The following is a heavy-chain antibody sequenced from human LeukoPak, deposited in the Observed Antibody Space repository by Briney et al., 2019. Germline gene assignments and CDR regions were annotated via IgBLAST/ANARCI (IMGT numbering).Heavy chain of an antibody. CDR1: GFTFSSYS. CDR2: ISSSSSYI. Sequence: KTGGSLRLSCAASGFTFSSYSMNWVREAQGKGLEWVSSISSSSSYIYYADSVKGRFTISRDNAKNSLYLQMNSLRAEDTAVYYCARDGEFGAVGFDYWGQGTLVTVSS. CDR3: ARDGEFGAVGFDY. J-gene: IGHJ4*02. V-gene: IGHV3-21*01. D-gene: IGHD1-26*01.